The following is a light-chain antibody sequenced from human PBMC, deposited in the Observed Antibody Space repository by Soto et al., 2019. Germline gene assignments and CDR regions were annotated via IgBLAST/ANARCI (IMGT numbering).Light chain of an antibody. CDR1: SSNIGAGYD. J-gene: IGLJ1*01. V-gene: IGLV1-40*01. CDR2: GNS. CDR3: QSYDSSPV. Sequence: QSALTQPPSVSGAPGQRVTISCTGSSSNIGAGYDVHWYQQLPGTAPKLLIYGNSNRPSGVPDRFSGSKSGTSASLAITGLQAEDEADYYCQSYDSSPVFGTGTKLTVL.